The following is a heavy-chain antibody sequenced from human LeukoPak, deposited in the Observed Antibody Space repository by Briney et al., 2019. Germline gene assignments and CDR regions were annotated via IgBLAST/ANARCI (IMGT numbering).Heavy chain of an antibody. CDR1: GFTFSGSA. D-gene: IGHD2-2*01. CDR3: SSGGYCSSTSCYGEN. V-gene: IGHV3-73*01. J-gene: IGHJ4*02. CDR2: IRSKANNYAT. Sequence: GGSLRLSCAVSGFTFSGSAMHWVRQASGKGLEWVGRIRSKANNYATAYAASVKGRFTISRDDSKNTAYLQMNSLKTEDTAVYYCSSGGYCSSTSCYGENWGQGTLVTVSS.